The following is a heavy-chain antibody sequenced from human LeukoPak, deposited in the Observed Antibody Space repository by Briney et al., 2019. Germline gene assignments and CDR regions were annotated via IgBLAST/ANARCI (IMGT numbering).Heavy chain of an antibody. CDR3: ASRSASGNWFLAY. CDR2: IDHNSGGT. CDR1: GYTLTCQY. D-gene: IGHD3-10*01. V-gene: IGHV1-2*02. Sequence: ASVTVSCKASGYTLTCQYIHGVRQAAGQGLERMGWIDHNSGGTNYAQEFQGRVTMTRDTSISTVYMELSRLTSDDTAVYYCASRSASGNWFLAYWGQGSLVTLSS. J-gene: IGHJ4*02.